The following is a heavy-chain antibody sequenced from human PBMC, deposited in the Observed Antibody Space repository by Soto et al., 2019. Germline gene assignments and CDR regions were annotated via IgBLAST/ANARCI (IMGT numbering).Heavy chain of an antibody. V-gene: IGHV4-38-2*01. CDR2: IYHSGTT. CDR3: AGQGY. J-gene: IGHJ4*02. CDR1: SFSISSGYY. Sequence: SETLSLTCAVSSFSISSGYYWGWVRQPPGKGLEWIGSIYHSGTTNYSPSLKSRVTISIDTSKNQFSLKLSSVTAADTAVYYCAGQGYWGQGTLVTVSS.